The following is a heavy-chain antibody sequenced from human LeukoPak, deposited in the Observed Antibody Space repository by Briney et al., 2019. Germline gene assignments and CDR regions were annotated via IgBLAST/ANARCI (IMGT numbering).Heavy chain of an antibody. D-gene: IGHD3-22*01. CDR2: INTNTGNP. J-gene: IGHJ4*02. CDR3: AREIVVVRFDY. Sequence: ASVKVSCKASGYSFSNYAMNWVRQAPGQGLEWMGWINTNTGNPTYAQGFTGRFVFSLDTSVSTAYLQISSLKAEDTAVYYCAREIVVVRFDYWGQGTLVTVSS. CDR1: GYSFSNYA. V-gene: IGHV7-4-1*02.